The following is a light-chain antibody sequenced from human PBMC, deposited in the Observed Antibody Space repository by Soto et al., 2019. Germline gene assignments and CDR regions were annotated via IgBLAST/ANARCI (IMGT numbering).Light chain of an antibody. CDR3: QHYNTYSGT. J-gene: IGKJ3*01. CDR2: RAS. Sequence: DIQMTQSPSTLSASVGDRVTITCRASQSINTWLAWYQQKPGKDPKLMIYRASTLESGVPSRFSGSGSGTEFTLTISSLQPDDFSTYYCQHYNTYSGTFGPGTKVDI. CDR1: QSINTW. V-gene: IGKV1-5*03.